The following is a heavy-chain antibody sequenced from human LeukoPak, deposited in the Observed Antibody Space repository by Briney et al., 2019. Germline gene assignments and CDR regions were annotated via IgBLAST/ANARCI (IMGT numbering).Heavy chain of an antibody. CDR2: MNPNSGNT. V-gene: IGHV1-8*03. J-gene: IGHJ6*03. CDR1: GYTFTSYD. Sequence: ASVKVSCKASGYTFTSYDINWVRQATGQGLEWMGWMNPNSGNTGYAQKFQGRVTITRNTSISTAHMALSSLRSEDTAVYYCARGPNYCSGGSCSSATQGFHMDVWGKGTTVTVSS. CDR3: ARGPNYCSGGSCSSATQGFHMDV. D-gene: IGHD2-15*01.